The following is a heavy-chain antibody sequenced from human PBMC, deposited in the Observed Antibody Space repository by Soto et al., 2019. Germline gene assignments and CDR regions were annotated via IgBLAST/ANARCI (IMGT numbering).Heavy chain of an antibody. CDR3: VRDPEETAIVPAPWLV. V-gene: IGHV4-4*02. CDR1: GGSISSSHW. Sequence: QVHLQESGPGLVNPAGTLTLTCAVSGGSISSSHWWGWVRQAPGKGLEWIGEIYHSGSNNYNTSLKRRITMSVEKSKNQFSVNLSSVTAAETAVYYCVRDPEETAIVPAPWLVWGLGTMVTVSS. CDR2: IYHSGSN. J-gene: IGHJ6*02. D-gene: IGHD1-1*01.